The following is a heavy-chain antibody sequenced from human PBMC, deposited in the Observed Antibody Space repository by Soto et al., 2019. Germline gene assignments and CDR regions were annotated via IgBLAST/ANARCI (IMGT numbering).Heavy chain of an antibody. CDR1: GFTFRNSA. D-gene: IGHD4-4*01. V-gene: IGHV3-9*01. CDR2: IRWHSGTI. Sequence: GGSLRLSCGGSGFTFRNSAMHWVRRAPGKGLEWVSGIRWHSGTIGYADSVRGRFTISRDNAKNSLYLQMNSLRPEDTALYYCVKEKLYSNYEYYFDYWGQGTLVTVSS. J-gene: IGHJ4*02. CDR3: VKEKLYSNYEYYFDY.